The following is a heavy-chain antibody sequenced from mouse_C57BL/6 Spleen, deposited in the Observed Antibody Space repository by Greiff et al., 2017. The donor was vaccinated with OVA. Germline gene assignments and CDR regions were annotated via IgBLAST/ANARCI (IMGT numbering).Heavy chain of an antibody. V-gene: IGHV5-4*01. D-gene: IGHD2-3*01. Sequence: EVNLVESGGGLVKPGGSLKLSCAASGFTFSSYAMSWVRQTPEKRLEWVATISDGGSYTYYPDNVKGRFTISRDNAKNNLYLQMSHLKSEDTAMYYCAREGMVTHYFDYWGQGTTLTVSS. CDR2: ISDGGSYT. J-gene: IGHJ2*01. CDR1: GFTFSSYA. CDR3: AREGMVTHYFDY.